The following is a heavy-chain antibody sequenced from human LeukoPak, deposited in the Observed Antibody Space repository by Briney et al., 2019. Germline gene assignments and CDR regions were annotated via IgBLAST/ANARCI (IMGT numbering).Heavy chain of an antibody. J-gene: IGHJ5*02. D-gene: IGHD3-22*01. CDR3: ARDEWDYYDSSGYYRANWFDP. Sequence: GGSLRLSCAASGFTFSSYSMNWVRQAPGKGLEWVSYICSSSSTIYYADSVKGRFTISRDNAKNSLYLQMNSLRAEDTAVYYCARDEWDYYDSSGYYRANWFDPWGQGTLVTVSS. CDR2: ICSSSSTI. CDR1: GFTFSSYS. V-gene: IGHV3-48*01.